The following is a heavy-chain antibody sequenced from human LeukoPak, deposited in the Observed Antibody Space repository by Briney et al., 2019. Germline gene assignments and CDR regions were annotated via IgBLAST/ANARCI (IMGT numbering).Heavy chain of an antibody. CDR2: SKPNSIGT. J-gene: IGHJ4*02. D-gene: IGHD3-10*01. CDR3: AIAYIWRFGEVLDY. CDR1: GYTFTGYY. Sequence: RASVTVSCTASGYTFTGYYMHWVRQAPGQGLEWMGWSKPNSIGTNYVHKFQGRVTMTRDMSISTAYMELSRLRSDDTAVYECAIAYIWRFGEVLDYWGQGTLVTVSS. V-gene: IGHV1-2*02.